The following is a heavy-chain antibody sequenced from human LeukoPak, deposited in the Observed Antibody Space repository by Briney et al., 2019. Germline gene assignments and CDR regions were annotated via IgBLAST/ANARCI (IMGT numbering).Heavy chain of an antibody. CDR1: GYTVTGYY. D-gene: IGHD6-19*01. Sequence: ASVKVSCKASGYTVTGYYMHWVRQAPGQGLEWMGWINPNSGGTNYAQKFQGRVTMTRDTSISTAYMELSRLRSDDTAVYYCERAVAGTTETDDYWGQGTLVTVSS. V-gene: IGHV1-2*02. CDR2: INPNSGGT. J-gene: IGHJ4*02. CDR3: ERAVAGTTETDDY.